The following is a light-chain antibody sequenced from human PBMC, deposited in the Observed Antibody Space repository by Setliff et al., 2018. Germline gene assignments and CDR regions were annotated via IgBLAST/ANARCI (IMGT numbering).Light chain of an antibody. Sequence: QSVLTQPPSASGTPGQRVTISCSGSSSNIGSNTVNWYQQLPGTAPKLLIYRNNQRPSGVPDRFSGSKSGTSASLAISGLQSEDEADYYCAAWDDSPNGEVFGTGTKVTVL. J-gene: IGLJ1*01. CDR1: SSNIGSNT. CDR3: AAWDDSPNGEV. V-gene: IGLV1-44*01. CDR2: RNN.